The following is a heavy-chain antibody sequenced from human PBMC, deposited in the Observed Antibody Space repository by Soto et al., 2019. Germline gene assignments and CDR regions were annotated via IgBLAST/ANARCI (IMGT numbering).Heavy chain of an antibody. Sequence: PSETLSLTCTVSGGSISSYYWSWIRQPPGKGLEWIGYIYYSGSTNYNPSLKSRVTISVDTSKNQFSLKLSSVTAADTAVYYCVGLSGWFDPWGQGTLVTVS. CDR1: GGSISSYY. CDR2: IYYSGST. CDR3: VGLSGWFDP. J-gene: IGHJ5*02. V-gene: IGHV4-59*01.